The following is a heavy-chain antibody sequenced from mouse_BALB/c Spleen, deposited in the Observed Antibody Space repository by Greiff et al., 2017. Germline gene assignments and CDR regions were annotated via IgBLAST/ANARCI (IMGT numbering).Heavy chain of an antibody. CDR2: ISDGGSYT. V-gene: IGHV5-4*02. CDR1: GFTFSDYY. CDR3: ARVYYGYAYYAMDY. D-gene: IGHD2-2*01. Sequence: DVKLVESGGGLVKPGGSLKLSCAASGFTFSDYYMYWVRQTPEKRLEWVATISDGGSYTYYPDSVKGRFTISRDNAKNNLYLQMSSLKSEDTAMYYCARVYYGYAYYAMDYWGQGTSVTVSS. J-gene: IGHJ4*01.